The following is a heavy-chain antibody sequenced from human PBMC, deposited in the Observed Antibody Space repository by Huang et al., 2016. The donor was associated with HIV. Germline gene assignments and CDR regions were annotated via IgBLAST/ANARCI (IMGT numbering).Heavy chain of an antibody. D-gene: IGHD3-22*01. V-gene: IGHV4-39*01. CDR3: GRHQYYYDASGFHIDY. J-gene: IGHJ4*02. CDR1: GGSISNDNYY. Sequence: QLQLQESGPGLVKPSETLSLTCTVSGGSISNDNYYWGWIRQPPGKGLEWIGTIYFRGTTSYNPSLKSRVTMSVDTAKNQFSLSLSSGAAADTAIYYCGRHQYYYDASGFHIDYWGQGTLVTVSS. CDR2: IYFRGTT.